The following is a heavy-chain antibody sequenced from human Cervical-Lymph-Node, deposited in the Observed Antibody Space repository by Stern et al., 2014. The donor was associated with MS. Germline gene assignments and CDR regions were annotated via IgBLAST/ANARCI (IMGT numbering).Heavy chain of an antibody. V-gene: IGHV3-23*04. D-gene: IGHD3-22*01. J-gene: IGHJ4*02. CDR1: GFSFNKYS. Sequence: EVQLVESGGGWVQPGGSLRLSCAASGFSFNKYSMTWVRQAPGQGLEWVSIIRCTESTTYCADSVKGRFTISRDSSKNTLYLRLSKLRVDDTAVYFCAKEKVVCGTAYFDAWGQGILVTVSS. CDR3: AKEKVVCGTAYFDA. CDR2: IRCTESTT.